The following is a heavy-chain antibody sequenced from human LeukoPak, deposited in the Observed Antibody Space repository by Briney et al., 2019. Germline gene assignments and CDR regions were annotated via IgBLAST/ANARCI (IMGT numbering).Heavy chain of an antibody. D-gene: IGHD2-2*01. J-gene: IGHJ6*03. CDR3: ARDGSWGDYQFYFYMDV. CDR2: ISASGHYI. CDR1: GFTFRSFA. V-gene: IGHV3-23*01. Sequence: GGSLGLSCEASGFTFRSFAMSWVRQAPGKGLEWLSGISASGHYIYYADSVKGRFTISRDNSKNTLYIEINSLRAEDTAVYYCARDGSWGDYQFYFYMDVWGKGTTVTVSS.